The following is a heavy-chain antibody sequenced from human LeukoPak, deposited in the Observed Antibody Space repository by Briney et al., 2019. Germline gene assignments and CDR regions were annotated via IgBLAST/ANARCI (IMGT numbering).Heavy chain of an antibody. CDR3: AGGYCSGGSCDDAFDI. CDR1: GHTFTNYG. CDR2: ISAYNGNT. Sequence: ASVKVPCKASGHTFTNYGITWVRQAPGQGLEWMGWISAYNGNTNYAQKLQGRVTMTTDTSTSTAYMELRSLRPDDTAVYYCAGGYCSGGSCDDAFDIWGQGTMVTVSS. V-gene: IGHV1-18*01. D-gene: IGHD2-15*01. J-gene: IGHJ3*02.